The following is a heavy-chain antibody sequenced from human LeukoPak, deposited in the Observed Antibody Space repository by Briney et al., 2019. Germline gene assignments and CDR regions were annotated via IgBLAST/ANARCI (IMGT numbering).Heavy chain of an antibody. D-gene: IGHD3-22*01. J-gene: IGHJ4*02. Sequence: PGGSLRLSCAASGFTFSSYSMNWVRQAPGKGLEWVSSISSSSSYIYYADSVKGRFTISRDDAKNSLYLQMNSLRAEDTAVYYCAKSPYSSGYGDFDYWGQGTLVTVSS. CDR3: AKSPYSSGYGDFDY. CDR2: ISSSSSYI. V-gene: IGHV3-21*01. CDR1: GFTFSSYS.